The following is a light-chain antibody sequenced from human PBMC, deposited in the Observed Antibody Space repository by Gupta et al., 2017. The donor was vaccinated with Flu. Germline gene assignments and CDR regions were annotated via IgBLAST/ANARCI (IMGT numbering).Light chain of an antibody. CDR2: WAS. Sequence: DIVMTQSPDSLAVSLGERATINCKSSQSVLYSSNNNDYLAWYQQKPGQPPKLLIYWASTRESGVPDRFGGSGSGTDFTLTISSLQAEDVAVYYCQQYYSSPHTFGGGTKVQIK. V-gene: IGKV4-1*01. CDR3: QQYYSSPHT. CDR1: QSVLYSSNNNDY. J-gene: IGKJ4*01.